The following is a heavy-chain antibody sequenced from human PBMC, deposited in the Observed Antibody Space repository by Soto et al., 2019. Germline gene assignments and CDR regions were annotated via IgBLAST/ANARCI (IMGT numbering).Heavy chain of an antibody. CDR1: GYTFTDYY. J-gene: IGHJ4*02. CDR3: ARDRNYDAFDY. CDR2: IDPNSGVT. Sequence: ASVKVSCNASGYTFTDYYIHWVRQAPGKGLEWMGWIDPNSGVTKYGQKFQGRVTMTRDTSISTAYMELTRLTSDDTAIFSCARDRNYDAFDYWGQGTLVTVSP. D-gene: IGHD1-7*01. V-gene: IGHV1-2*02.